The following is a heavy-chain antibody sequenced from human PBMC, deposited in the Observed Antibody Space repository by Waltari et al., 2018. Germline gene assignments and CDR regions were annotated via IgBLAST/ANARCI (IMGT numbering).Heavy chain of an antibody. V-gene: IGHV4-4*07. J-gene: IGHJ6*03. CDR1: GGSISSYY. D-gene: IGHD6-6*01. CDR3: ARDRYSSSSGDYYYYMDV. CDR2: IYTSGST. Sequence: QVQLQESGPGLVKPSETLSLTCTVSGGSISSYYWSWIRPPAGKGLEWIGRIYTSGSTNYYPSLKSRVTMSVDTSKNQFSLKLSSVTAADTAVYYCARDRYSSSSGDYYYYMDVWGKGTTVTVSS.